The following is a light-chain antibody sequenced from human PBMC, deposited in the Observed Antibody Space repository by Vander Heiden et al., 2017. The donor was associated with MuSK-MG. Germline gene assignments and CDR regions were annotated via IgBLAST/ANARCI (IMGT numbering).Light chain of an antibody. CDR2: CAS. CDR3: QQDGSSPWT. CDR1: QSVSSGY. Sequence: TLSLSPGERATLSCRASQSVSSGYLAWYQQKPGQAPRLLIYCASSRATGIPDRFSGSGSGTDFTLTISRLEPEDFAVYYCQQDGSSPWTFGQGTKVEIK. V-gene: IGKV3-20*01. J-gene: IGKJ1*01.